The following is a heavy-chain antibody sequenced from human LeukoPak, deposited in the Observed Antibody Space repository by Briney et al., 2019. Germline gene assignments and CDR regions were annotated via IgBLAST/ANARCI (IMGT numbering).Heavy chain of an antibody. D-gene: IGHD2-8*01. J-gene: IGHJ4*02. CDR2: IYSGGDT. CDR1: EFTVYNSY. Sequence: GGSLRLSCAVSEFTVYNSYMSWVRQAPGKGLDWVSIIYSGGDTFYVDSVKGRFTISRDKSKNTVYLQMNSLRAEDTAVYYCATRDRNNGVDYWGQGTQVTVSS. V-gene: IGHV3-53*01. CDR3: ATRDRNNGVDY.